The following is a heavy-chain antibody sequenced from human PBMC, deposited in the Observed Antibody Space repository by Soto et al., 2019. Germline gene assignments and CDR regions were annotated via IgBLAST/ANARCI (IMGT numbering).Heavy chain of an antibody. CDR3: ARTSPVAGGFDY. CDR1: GGSISNYY. CDR2: IYYTT. J-gene: IGHJ4*02. Sequence: QVQLQESGPGLVKPSETLSLTCTVSGGSISNYYWSWIRQAPGKRLEWIGYIYYTTNYNPSLKSRVTISADTSENQISLKLTSVTAADTAVYYCARTSPVAGGFDYWGQGTLVTVSS. V-gene: IGHV4-59*01. D-gene: IGHD6-19*01.